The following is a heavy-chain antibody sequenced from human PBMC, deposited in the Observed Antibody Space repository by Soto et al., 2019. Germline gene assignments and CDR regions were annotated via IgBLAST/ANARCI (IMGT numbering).Heavy chain of an antibody. CDR3: AGAGGPTNSGMAV. CDR2: IYYSGST. J-gene: IGHJ6*02. Sequence: SETLSLTCTVSGGSISSYYWSWIRQPPGKGLEWIGYIYYSGSTNYNPSLESRVTISVDTSKNQFSLKLSSVTAADTAVYYCAGAGGPTNSGMAVWGQGTTVTVSS. D-gene: IGHD3-16*01. V-gene: IGHV4-59*01. CDR1: GGSISSYY.